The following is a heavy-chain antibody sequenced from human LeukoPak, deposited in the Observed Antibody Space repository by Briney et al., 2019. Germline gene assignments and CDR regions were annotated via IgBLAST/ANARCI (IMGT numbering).Heavy chain of an antibody. V-gene: IGHV3-15*01. CDR2: IKSKTDGGTL. CDR3: TTAPMVRGVIIPFYFDY. D-gene: IGHD3-10*01. J-gene: IGHJ4*02. CDR1: GFTFSNAW. Sequence: GGSLRLSCAASGFTFSNAWMKWVRQALGKGLEWVGRIKSKTDGGTLDYATPVKGRFTISRDDSKNTLYLQMNSLKTEDTAVYYCTTAPMVRGVIIPFYFDYWGQGTLVTVSS.